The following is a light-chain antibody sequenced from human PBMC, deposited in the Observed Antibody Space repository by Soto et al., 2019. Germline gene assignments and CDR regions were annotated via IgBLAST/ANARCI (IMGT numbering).Light chain of an antibody. CDR2: EVS. CDR1: RSNIGNFDF. CDR3: SSYAGSSNV. Sequence: QSVLTQPASVSGSPGQSITISCTGTRSNIGNFDFVSWYQHHPGRAPRLIIYEVSKRPSGVPDRFSGSKSGNAASLTVSGLQAEDEADYYCSSYAGSSNVFGTGTKVTVL. V-gene: IGLV2-8*01. J-gene: IGLJ1*01.